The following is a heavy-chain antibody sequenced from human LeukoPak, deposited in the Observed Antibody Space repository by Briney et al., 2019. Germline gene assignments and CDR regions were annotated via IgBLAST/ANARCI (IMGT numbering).Heavy chain of an antibody. CDR2: ISYDGSNK. V-gene: IGHV3-30*18. J-gene: IGHJ4*02. CDR1: GFTFSSYG. D-gene: IGHD2-8*01. CDR3: AKGEVYAILGY. Sequence: GGSLRLSCAASGFTFSSYGMHWVRQAPGKGLEWVAVISYDGSNKYYADSVKGRFTISRDNSKNTLYLQMNSLRAEDTAVYYCAKGEVYAILGYWGQGTLVTVSS.